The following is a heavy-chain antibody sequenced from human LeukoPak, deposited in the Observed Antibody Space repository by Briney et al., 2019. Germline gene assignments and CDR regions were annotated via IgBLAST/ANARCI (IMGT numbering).Heavy chain of an antibody. CDR3: ARRAGAYTHPYDY. J-gene: IGHJ4*02. D-gene: IGHD3-16*01. V-gene: IGHV3-53*01. CDR2: IYSAGST. CDR1: GFTLSSNS. Sequence: GRSLRLSCTVSGFTLSSNSMSSVRQAPGKGLEGVSFIYSAGSTHYSDSVKGRFTISIDNSKNPLYLQMHSLRAEDTAVYYCARRAGAYTHPYDYWGQGTLVTVSP.